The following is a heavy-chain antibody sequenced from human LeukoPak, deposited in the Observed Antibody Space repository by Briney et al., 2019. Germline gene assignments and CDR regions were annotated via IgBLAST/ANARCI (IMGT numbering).Heavy chain of an antibody. V-gene: IGHV3-74*01. Sequence: GGSLRLSCAASGFTFSTSWMHWVRQAPGKGLVWVSRINPDGSSTNYADSVKGRFTISRDNSKNTLYLQMNSLRAEDTAVYYCARSSGIRGEQLVLFDYWGQGTLVTVSS. CDR1: GFTFSTSW. CDR2: INPDGSST. CDR3: ARSSGIRGEQLVLFDY. D-gene: IGHD6-6*01. J-gene: IGHJ4*02.